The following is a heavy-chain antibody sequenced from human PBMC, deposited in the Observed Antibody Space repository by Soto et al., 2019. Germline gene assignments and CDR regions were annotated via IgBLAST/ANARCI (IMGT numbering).Heavy chain of an antibody. V-gene: IGHV3-74*01. CDR3: ASMTHSGYAPVNY. Sequence: GSLRLSCAASGFTFSTYWMHWVRQAPGKGLVWVSRISSGGGSTTYADAVKGRFTISRDNAKSTLYLQMNSLRAEDTAVYYCASMTHSGYAPVNYRGQGTLVTVSS. J-gene: IGHJ4*02. D-gene: IGHD5-12*01. CDR1: GFTFSTYW. CDR2: ISSGGGST.